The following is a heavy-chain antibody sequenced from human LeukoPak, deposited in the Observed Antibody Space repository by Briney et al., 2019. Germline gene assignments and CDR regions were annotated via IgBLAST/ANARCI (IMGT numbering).Heavy chain of an antibody. Sequence: GGSLRLSCAASGFTFSTYAMSWVRQAPGRGLEWVSAISGSGGSTYYADSVKGRFTISRDNSKNTLYLQMNSLRAEDTAVYYCAKEPDDEYWYFDLWGRGTLVTVSS. V-gene: IGHV3-23*01. CDR3: AKEPDDEYWYFDL. CDR1: GFTFSTYA. J-gene: IGHJ2*01. CDR2: ISGSGGST. D-gene: IGHD1-1*01.